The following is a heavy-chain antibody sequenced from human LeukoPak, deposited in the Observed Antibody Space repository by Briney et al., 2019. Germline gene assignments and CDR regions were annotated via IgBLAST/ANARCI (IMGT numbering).Heavy chain of an antibody. Sequence: SETLSLTCTVSGGSISSYYWSWIRQPPGRGLEWIGYIYYSGSTNYNPSLKSRVTISVDTSKNQFSLKLSSVTAADTAVYYCARGKSEGDWFDPWGQGTLVTVSS. V-gene: IGHV4-59*12. D-gene: IGHD1-26*01. CDR2: IYYSGST. CDR3: ARGKSEGDWFDP. CDR1: GGSISSYY. J-gene: IGHJ5*02.